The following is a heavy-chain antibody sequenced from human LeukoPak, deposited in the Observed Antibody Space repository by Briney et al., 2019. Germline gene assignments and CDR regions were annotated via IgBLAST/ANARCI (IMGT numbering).Heavy chain of an antibody. Sequence: PSETLSLTCTVSGGSISNYYWSWIRQPPGKGLEWIGYIYYSGSTNYNPSLKSRVTISVDTSKNQFSLKLNSVTAADTAVYYCARTTEDCSSTSCYQYWFDPWGQGTLVTVSS. D-gene: IGHD2-2*01. CDR2: IYYSGST. CDR1: GGSISNYY. V-gene: IGHV4-59*01. J-gene: IGHJ5*02. CDR3: ARTTEDCSSTSCYQYWFDP.